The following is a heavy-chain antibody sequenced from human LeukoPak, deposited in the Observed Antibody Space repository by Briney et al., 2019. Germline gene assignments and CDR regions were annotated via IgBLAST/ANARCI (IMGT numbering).Heavy chain of an antibody. CDR3: ERAGYGGALDY. V-gene: IGHV3-7*03. Sequence: QPGGSLRLSCAASGFTFSSHWMGWVRQAPGKGLEWVANINQHGSEKYYVDSMKGRFAISRDNARNSLYLQLNSLRAEDTAVYYCERAGYGGALDYLGQGTLVTVSS. D-gene: IGHD4-23*01. CDR1: GFTFSSHW. J-gene: IGHJ4*02. CDR2: INQHGSEK.